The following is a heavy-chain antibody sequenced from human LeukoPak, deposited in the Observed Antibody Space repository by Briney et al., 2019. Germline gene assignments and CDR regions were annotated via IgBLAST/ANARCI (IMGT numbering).Heavy chain of an antibody. CDR2: IYYSGST. Sequence: KPSETLSLTCTVSGGSISSSSYYWGWIRQPPGKGLEWIGSIYYSGSTYYNPSLKSRVTISVDTSKNQFSLKLSSVTAADTAVYYCARRGYDFWSGYYHYWGQGTLVTVSS. V-gene: IGHV4-39*07. D-gene: IGHD3-3*01. CDR1: GGSISSSSYY. J-gene: IGHJ4*02. CDR3: ARRGYDFWSGYYHY.